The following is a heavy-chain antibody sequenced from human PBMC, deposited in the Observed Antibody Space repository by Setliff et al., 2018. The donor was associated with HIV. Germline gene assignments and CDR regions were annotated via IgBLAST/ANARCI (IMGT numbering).Heavy chain of an antibody. CDR2: VYYSGTT. Sequence: LSLTCSVSGASISSHYWSWIRQSPGKGLEWIGHVYYSGTTKYSPSLQSRVTMSVDTSKNQVSLRLRSLSAADTAVYYCARDRGTITMTVFDLWGRGTLVTVSS. CDR1: GASISSHY. V-gene: IGHV4-59*11. CDR3: ARDRGTITMTVFDL. J-gene: IGHJ2*01. D-gene: IGHD3-22*01.